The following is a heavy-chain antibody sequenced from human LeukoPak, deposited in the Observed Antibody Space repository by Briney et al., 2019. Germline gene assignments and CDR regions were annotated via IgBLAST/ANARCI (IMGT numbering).Heavy chain of an antibody. CDR3: ASRSSIWSGYQDTLYYFDS. V-gene: IGHV4-59*01. J-gene: IGHJ4*02. CDR1: GGSISSYY. CDR2: IYYSGST. Sequence: SGTLSLTCTVSGGSISSYYWSWIRQPPGKRLEWIGHIYYSGSTNYNPSLKSRVTISLPTSKNQFSLKLSSVTAADTAVYYCASRSSIWSGYQDTLYYFDSWGQGTLVTVSS. D-gene: IGHD3-3*01.